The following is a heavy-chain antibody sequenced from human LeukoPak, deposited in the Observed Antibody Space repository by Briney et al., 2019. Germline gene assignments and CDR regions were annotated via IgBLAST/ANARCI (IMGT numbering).Heavy chain of an antibody. J-gene: IGHJ6*03. CDR2: ISSSGSTI. CDR3: ARVRRDTAMVNYMDV. CDR1: GFTFSSYA. V-gene: IGHV3-48*03. D-gene: IGHD5-18*01. Sequence: PGGSLRLSCAASGFTFSSYAMHWVRQAPGKGLEWVSYISSSGSTIYYEDSVKGRFTISRDNAKNSLYLQMNSLRADDTALYYCARVRRDTAMVNYMDVWGKGTTVTISS.